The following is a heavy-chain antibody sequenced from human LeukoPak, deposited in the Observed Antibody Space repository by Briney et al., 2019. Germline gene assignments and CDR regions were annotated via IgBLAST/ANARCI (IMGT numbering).Heavy chain of an antibody. CDR2: IYYSGST. Sequence: SETLSLTCTVSGGSFSNGNYYWSWLRQPPGKALEWIGYIYYSGSTYYNPSLKGRVTISVDTSKNQFSVKLSSVTTADTAVYYCARSQNYYGSGDYWSQGTLVTVSS. CDR3: ARSQNYYGSGDY. V-gene: IGHV4-61*01. D-gene: IGHD3-10*01. CDR1: GGSFSNGNYY. J-gene: IGHJ4*02.